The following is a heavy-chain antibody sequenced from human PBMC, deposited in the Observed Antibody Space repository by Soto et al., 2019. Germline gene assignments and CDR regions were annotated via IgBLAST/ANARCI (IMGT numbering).Heavy chain of an antibody. V-gene: IGHV1-18*01. D-gene: IGHD1-1*01. CDR2: ISAYNGNT. CDR1: GYTFTSYG. J-gene: IGHJ6*02. Sequence: GASVKVSCKASGYTFTSYGISWVRQAPGQGLEWMGWISAYNGNTNYAQKLQGRVTMTTDTSTSTAYMELRSLRSDDTAVYYCARDQDWNHSPSSSPNSYYYGMDVWGQGTTVTVSS. CDR3: ARDQDWNHSPSSSPNSYYYGMDV.